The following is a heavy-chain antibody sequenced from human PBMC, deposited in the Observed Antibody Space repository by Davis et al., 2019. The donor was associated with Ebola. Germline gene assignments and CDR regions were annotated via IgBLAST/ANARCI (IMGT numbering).Heavy chain of an antibody. J-gene: IGHJ6*01. D-gene: IGHD3-10*01. Sequence: SGPTLVKPPQTLTLTCTFSGFSLSTSGMCVNWIRQPPGKALEWFARIDWDDDKYYSTSLKTRLTISKDTSKNQVVLTMTNMDPVDTATYYCGRGRVNMVRGVSYYYYGMDVWGQGTTVTVSS. V-gene: IGHV2-70*11. CDR3: GRGRVNMVRGVSYYYYGMDV. CDR1: GFSLSTSGMC. CDR2: IDWDDDK.